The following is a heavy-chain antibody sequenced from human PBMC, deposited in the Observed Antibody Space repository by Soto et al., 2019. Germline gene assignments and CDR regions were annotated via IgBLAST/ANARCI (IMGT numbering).Heavy chain of an antibody. J-gene: IGHJ4*02. CDR2: MNPNSGNT. CDR3: ARVMTDYYDSSGYCDY. D-gene: IGHD3-22*01. V-gene: IGHV1-8*01. CDR1: GYTFTSYD. Sequence: GASVKVSCKASGYTFTSYDINWVRQATGQGLEWMGWMNPNSGNTGYAQKFQGRVTMTRNTSISTAYMELSSLRSEDTAVYYCARVMTDYYDSSGYCDYWGQGTLVTVSS.